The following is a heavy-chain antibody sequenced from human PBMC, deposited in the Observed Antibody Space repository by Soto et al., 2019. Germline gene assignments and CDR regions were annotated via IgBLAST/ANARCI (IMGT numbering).Heavy chain of an antibody. CDR1: GGSISSSSYY. J-gene: IGHJ4*02. Sequence: SETLSLTCTVSGGSISSSSYYWGWIRQPPGKGLEGIGSIYYRGITYYNPSLKSRVTISVDTSKNQFSLKLSSVTAADTAVYYCASRRLHSYGYVYWGQGTLVTVSS. CDR2: IYYRGIT. D-gene: IGHD5-18*01. CDR3: ASRRLHSYGYVY. V-gene: IGHV4-39*01.